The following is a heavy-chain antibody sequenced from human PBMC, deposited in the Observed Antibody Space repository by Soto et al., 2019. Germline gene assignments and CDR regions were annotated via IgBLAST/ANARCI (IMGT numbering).Heavy chain of an antibody. CDR2: IIPIFGTA. CDR1: GGTFSSYA. Sequence: QVQLVQSGAEVKKPGSSVKVSCKASGGTFSSYAISWVRQAPGQGLEGIGGIIPIFGTANYSQKFQGRVNITADDSTSTDYMELSSLRSEDTAVYYCARRNYYDSSVYSASYYYYGMAVWGQGTTVTVSS. V-gene: IGHV1-69*01. J-gene: IGHJ6*02. D-gene: IGHD3-22*01. CDR3: ARRNYYDSSVYSASYYYYGMAV.